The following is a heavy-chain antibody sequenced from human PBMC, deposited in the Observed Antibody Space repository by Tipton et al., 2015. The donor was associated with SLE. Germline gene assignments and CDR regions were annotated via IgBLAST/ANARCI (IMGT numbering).Heavy chain of an antibody. D-gene: IGHD3-3*01. CDR3: AKGMDDCITIFGVVKTRAFDI. V-gene: IGHV3-23*01. J-gene: IGHJ3*02. Sequence: SLRLSCAASGFTFSSYSMSWVRQAPGKGLEWVSAISYSGSRTYYAYSVEGRFTISRDTSKNTLYLQMNSLRAEDTALYYCAKGMDDCITIFGVVKTRAFDIWGQGTMVTVSS. CDR2: ISYSGSRT. CDR1: GFTFSSYS.